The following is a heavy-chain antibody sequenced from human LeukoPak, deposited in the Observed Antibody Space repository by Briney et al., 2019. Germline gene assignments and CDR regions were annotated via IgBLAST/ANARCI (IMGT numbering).Heavy chain of an antibody. V-gene: IGHV4-38-2*01. CDR1: GYSISSGYY. Sequence: PSETLSLTCAVSGYSISSGYYWGWIRQPPGKGLEWIGSIYHSGSTYYNPSLKSRVTISVDTSKNQFSLKLSSVTAEDTAVYYCARHARAARPGYFDYWGQGTLVTVSS. CDR2: IYHSGST. D-gene: IGHD6-6*01. J-gene: IGHJ4*02. CDR3: ARHARAARPGYFDY.